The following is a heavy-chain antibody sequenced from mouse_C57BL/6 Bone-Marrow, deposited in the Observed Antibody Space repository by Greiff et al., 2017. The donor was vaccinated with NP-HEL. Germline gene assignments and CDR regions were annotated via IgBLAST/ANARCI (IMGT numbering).Heavy chain of an antibody. CDR1: GFTFSDYY. CDR3: ARPEGTGAMDY. CDR2: ISNGGGST. Sequence: VESGGGLVQPGGSLKLSCAASGFTFSDYYMYWVRQTPEKRLEWVAYISNGGGSTYYPDTVKGRFTISRDNAKNTLYLQMSRLKSEDTAMYYCARPEGTGAMDYWGQGTSVTVSS. D-gene: IGHD3-3*01. J-gene: IGHJ4*01. V-gene: IGHV5-12*01.